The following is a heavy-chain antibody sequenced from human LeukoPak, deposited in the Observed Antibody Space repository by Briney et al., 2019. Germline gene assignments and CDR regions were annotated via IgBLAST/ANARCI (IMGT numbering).Heavy chain of an antibody. CDR3: AKLLNNRYFDSNFDY. D-gene: IGHD3-9*01. V-gene: IGHV3-23*01. CDR2: PSGNGGST. Sequence: GGSLRLSCAASGVTFSSYAMSWVRPAPGQAPASLSSPSGNGGSTCYADSVKGRFTISRDNSKNMLYLQMNSLRAEDTAVYYCAKLLNNRYFDSNFDYWGQGTLVTVSS. J-gene: IGHJ4*02. CDR1: GVTFSSYA.